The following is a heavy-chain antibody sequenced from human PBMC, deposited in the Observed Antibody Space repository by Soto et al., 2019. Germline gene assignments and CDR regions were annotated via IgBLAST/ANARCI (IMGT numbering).Heavy chain of an antibody. CDR3: AKDLFAVRPYDSSGYYSPASFDY. CDR2: ISGSGGWI. J-gene: IGHJ4*02. Sequence: PGGSLRLSCAASGFSFSNYAMSWVRQAPGKGLQWVSGISGSGGWIYYVDSVKGRFTISRDNSKNTLYLQMNSLRAEDTAVYYCAKDLFAVRPYDSSGYYSPASFDYWGQGTLVTVSS. CDR1: GFSFSNYA. D-gene: IGHD3-22*01. V-gene: IGHV3-23*01.